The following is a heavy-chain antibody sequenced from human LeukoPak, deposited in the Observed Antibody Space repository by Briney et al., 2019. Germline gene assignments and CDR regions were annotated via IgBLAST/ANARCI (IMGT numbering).Heavy chain of an antibody. CDR3: ARDSPRGPLLWSGYVGPYYFDY. D-gene: IGHD3-3*01. J-gene: IGHJ4*02. CDR1: GYTFTSYG. CDR2: ISAYNGNT. V-gene: IGHV1-18*01. Sequence: ASVKVSCKASGYTFTSYGISWVRQAPGQGLEWMGWISAYNGNTNYAQKLQGRVTMTTDTSTSTAYMELRSLRSDDTAVYYCARDSPRGPLLWSGYVGPYYFDYWGQGTLVTVSS.